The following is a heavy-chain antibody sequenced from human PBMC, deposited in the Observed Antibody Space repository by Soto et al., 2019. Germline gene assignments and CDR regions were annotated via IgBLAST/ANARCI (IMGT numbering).Heavy chain of an antibody. CDR2: VSSGSTYT. CDR3: AKAQSYYDPSAGFDM. Sequence: PVGSLRLSCVASGFSFRDYYMIWIRQAPGKGLEWVSYVSSGSTYTNYAESVKGRFTISRDDAKNSLFLQMNSLRVEDTAVYYCAKAQSYYDPSAGFDMWGQGTMVTVS. D-gene: IGHD3-22*01. V-gene: IGHV3-11*03. CDR1: GFSFRDYY. J-gene: IGHJ3*02.